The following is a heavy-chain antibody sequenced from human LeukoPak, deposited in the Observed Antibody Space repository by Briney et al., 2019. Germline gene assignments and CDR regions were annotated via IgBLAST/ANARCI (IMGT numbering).Heavy chain of an antibody. Sequence: GSLRLSCAASEFTFSNYGMSWVRQAPGKGLQWIGEIYHSGSTNYNPSLKSRVTISVDKSKNQFSLKLSSVTAADTAVYYCARRILTTVTQFDYWGQGTLATVSS. J-gene: IGHJ4*02. CDR3: ARRILTTVTQFDY. CDR2: IYHSGST. D-gene: IGHD4-17*01. V-gene: IGHV4-4*02. CDR1: EFTFSNYGM.